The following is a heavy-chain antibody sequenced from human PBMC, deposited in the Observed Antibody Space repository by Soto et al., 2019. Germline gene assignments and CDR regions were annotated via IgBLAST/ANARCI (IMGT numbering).Heavy chain of an antibody. CDR3: ARGCGEAGYSSSWVCDY. V-gene: IGHV4-31*03. CDR1: GGSINSGGYY. J-gene: IGHJ4*01. Sequence: QVQLQESGPGLVKPSQTLSLICTVSGGSINSGGYYWNWIRQHPGKGLEWIGYIFYSGSTYYNPFLRGRVTISADTSDNQFPLNLSSVTAADTALYFCARGCGEAGYSSSWVCDYWRQGTLVNVSS. D-gene: IGHD6-13*01. CDR2: IFYSGST.